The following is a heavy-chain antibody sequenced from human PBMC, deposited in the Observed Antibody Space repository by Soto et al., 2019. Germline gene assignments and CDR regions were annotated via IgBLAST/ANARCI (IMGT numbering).Heavy chain of an antibody. D-gene: IGHD3-16*01. Sequence: QVQLVQSGGEVKRPGASVRVSCKTSGYSFTNYGLSWLRQAPGQGLEWMGWISAYNGNTDYPQKFQGRVTMTTDTSXXTAYMELRSLRSDDTAVYYCARDRLTLTTSLVFDYWGQGTLVTVSS. CDR3: ARDRLTLTTSLVFDY. J-gene: IGHJ4*02. CDR1: GYSFTNYG. V-gene: IGHV1-18*01. CDR2: ISAYNGNT.